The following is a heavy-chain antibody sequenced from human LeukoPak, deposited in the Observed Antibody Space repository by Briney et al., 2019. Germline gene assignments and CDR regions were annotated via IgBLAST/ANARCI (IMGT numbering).Heavy chain of an antibody. CDR2: ISSNGGSI. CDR3: ASSGPTRPFDY. V-gene: IGHV3-64*01. CDR1: GFTFSSYA. J-gene: IGHJ4*02. D-gene: IGHD3-10*01. Sequence: GGSLRLSCAASGFTFSSYAMHWVRQAPGKGLEYVSAISSNGGSIYYANSVKGRFTISRDNSKNTLYLQMGSLRAEDMAVYYCASSGPTRPFDYWGQGALVTVSS.